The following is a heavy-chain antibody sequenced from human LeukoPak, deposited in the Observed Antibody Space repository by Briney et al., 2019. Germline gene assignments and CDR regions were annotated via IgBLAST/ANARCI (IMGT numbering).Heavy chain of an antibody. CDR2: MNPLSGNT. J-gene: IGHJ4*02. V-gene: IGHV1-8*01. Sequence: AASVTVSCKASGYSFVTSDINWVRQAAGQGLEWMGWMNPLSGNTGYAQKFQGRVTMTRNTSTGTAYMELSSLSSEDTAVYYCVRSLAVDGTRAYWGQGTPVIVSS. D-gene: IGHD6-19*01. CDR3: VRSLAVDGTRAY. CDR1: GYSFVTSD.